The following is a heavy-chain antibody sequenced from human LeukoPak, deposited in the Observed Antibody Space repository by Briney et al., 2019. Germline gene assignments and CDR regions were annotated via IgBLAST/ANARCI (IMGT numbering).Heavy chain of an antibody. J-gene: IGHJ4*02. CDR2: INPSGGCT. V-gene: IGHV1-46*01. Sequence: ASVKVSCKASGYTFTSYYMHWVRQAPGQGLEWMGIINPSGGCTSYAQKFQGRVAMTRDTSTSTVYMELSSLRSEDTAVYYCARSGVRYDSSGPFDYWGQGTLVTVSS. CDR1: GYTFTSYY. D-gene: IGHD3-22*01. CDR3: ARSGVRYDSSGPFDY.